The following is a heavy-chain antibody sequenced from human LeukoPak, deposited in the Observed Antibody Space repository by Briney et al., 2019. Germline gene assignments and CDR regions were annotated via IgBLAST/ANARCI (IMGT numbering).Heavy chain of an antibody. Sequence: SGTLSLTCAVYGGSFSGYYWSWIRQAPGKGLEWIGEINHSGSTNYNPSLKSRVTISVDTSKNQFSLKLSSVTAADTAVYYCARLQYCSTTSCYYPFDPWGQGTLVTVSS. J-gene: IGHJ5*02. CDR2: INHSGST. CDR3: ARLQYCSTTSCYYPFDP. V-gene: IGHV4-34*01. CDR1: GGSFSGYY. D-gene: IGHD2-2*01.